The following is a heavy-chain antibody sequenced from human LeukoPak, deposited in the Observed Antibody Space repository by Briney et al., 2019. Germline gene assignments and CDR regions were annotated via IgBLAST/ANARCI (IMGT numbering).Heavy chain of an antibody. J-gene: IGHJ4*02. D-gene: IGHD5-18*01. Sequence: SETLSLTCTVSSGSIGSYYWSWIRQPPGKGLEWIGFIYYTGSTNYNSSLKSRVTISLDTSKDQFSLRLSSMTAADTAVYFCARCGYSYGTGYHFDSWGQGTLVTVSS. V-gene: IGHV4-59*13. CDR3: ARCGYSYGTGYHFDS. CDR2: IYYTGST. CDR1: SGSIGSYY.